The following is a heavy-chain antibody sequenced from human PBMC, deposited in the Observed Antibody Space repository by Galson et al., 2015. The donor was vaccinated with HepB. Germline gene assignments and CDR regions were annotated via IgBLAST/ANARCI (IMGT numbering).Heavy chain of an antibody. J-gene: IGHJ4*02. V-gene: IGHV3-21*01. CDR1: GFTFSRYN. CDR3: AGGSAVVVGYFDY. Sequence: SLRLSCAASGFTFSRYNMNWVRQAPGKGLEWVSSISSSSSYIYYADSVKGRFTISRDNAKNSLYLQMNSLRAEDTAVYYCAGGSAVVVGYFDYWGQGTLVTVSS. CDR2: ISSSSSYI. D-gene: IGHD2-15*01.